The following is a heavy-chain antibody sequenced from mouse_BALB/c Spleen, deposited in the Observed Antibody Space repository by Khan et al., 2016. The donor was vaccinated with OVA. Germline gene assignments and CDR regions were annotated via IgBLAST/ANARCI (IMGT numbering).Heavy chain of an antibody. CDR3: VRIPTPPYYFDY. CDR1: GYTFTNYS. J-gene: IGHJ2*01. V-gene: IGHV1-4*01. CDR2: INPSSGYT. Sequence: QVQLKESGAELARPGASVKMSCKASGYTFTNYSMHWVKQRPGQGLEWIGYINPSSGYTNYNQNFNDKATLTTDRSSNTAYMQLSSLTSDDSAVYYCVRIPTPPYYFDYWGQGTTLTVSS.